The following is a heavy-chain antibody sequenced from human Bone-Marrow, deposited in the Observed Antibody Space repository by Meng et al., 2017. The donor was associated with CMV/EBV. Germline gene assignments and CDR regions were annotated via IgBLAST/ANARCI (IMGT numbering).Heavy chain of an antibody. V-gene: IGHV4-59*12. CDR2: IYYSGST. CDR3: ARDFGDFWSGYHSYYYYGMDV. J-gene: IGHJ6*02. Sequence: SETLSLTCTVSGCSISSYYWSWIRQPPGKGLEWIGYIYYSGSTNYNPSLKSRVTISVDTSKNQFSLKLSSVTAADTAVYYCARDFGDFWSGYHSYYYYGMDVWGQGTTVTVSS. D-gene: IGHD3-3*01. CDR1: GCSISSYY.